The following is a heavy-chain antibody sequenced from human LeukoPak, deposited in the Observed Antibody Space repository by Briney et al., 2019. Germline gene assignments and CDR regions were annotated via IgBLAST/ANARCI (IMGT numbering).Heavy chain of an antibody. CDR3: ASSGLQGGSYGMDV. Sequence: GGSLRLSCAASGFTFSSHGMHWVRQAPGKGLVWVSRINSDGSSTSYADSVKGRFTISRDNAKNTLYLQMNSLRAEDTAVYYCASSGLQGGSYGMDVWGQGTTVTVSS. D-gene: IGHD4-4*01. V-gene: IGHV3-74*01. CDR2: INSDGSST. CDR1: GFTFSSHG. J-gene: IGHJ6*02.